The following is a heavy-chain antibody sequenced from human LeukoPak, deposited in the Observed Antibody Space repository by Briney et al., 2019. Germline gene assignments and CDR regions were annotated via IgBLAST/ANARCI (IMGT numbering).Heavy chain of an antibody. J-gene: IGHJ4*02. CDR3: ARGSDYFDY. CDR1: GGSISSADFY. V-gene: IGHV4-31*11. Sequence: PSQTLSLTCAVSGGSISSADFYWSWIRQHPGKGLEWIGFIYYSGSAYYNPSLKSRVSISVDTSKNQFSLTLNCVTAADTSVYYCARGSDYFDYWGQGTLVTVSS. CDR2: IYYSGSA.